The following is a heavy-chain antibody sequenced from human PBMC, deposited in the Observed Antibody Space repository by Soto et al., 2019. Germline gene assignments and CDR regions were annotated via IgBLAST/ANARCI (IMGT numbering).Heavy chain of an antibody. J-gene: IGHJ3*02. CDR1: GFTFSSYP. D-gene: IGHD3-22*01. V-gene: IGHV3-30-3*01. CDR2: ISYDESNK. CDR3: AREDYYYDSSGYHPGAFDI. Sequence: GGSLRLSCAASGFTFSSYPMHWVRWAPGKGLEWVALISYDESNKYYADSVKGRFTISRDNSKNTLYLQMNSLRAEDTAVYYCAREDYYYDSSGYHPGAFDIWGQGTMVTVSS.